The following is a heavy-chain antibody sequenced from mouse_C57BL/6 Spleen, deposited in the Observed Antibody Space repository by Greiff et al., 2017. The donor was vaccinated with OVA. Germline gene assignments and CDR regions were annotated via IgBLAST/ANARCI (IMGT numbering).Heavy chain of an antibody. CDR3: ARGDYGNYDGAMDY. CDR1: GYTFTSYW. CDR2: IDPSDSET. D-gene: IGHD2-1*01. V-gene: IGHV1-52*01. J-gene: IGHJ4*01. Sequence: QVQLQQPGAELVRPGSSVKLSCKASGYTFTSYWMHWVKQRPIQGLEWIGNIDPSDSETHYNQKFKDKATLTVDKSSSTAYMQLSSLTSEDSAVYYCARGDYGNYDGAMDYWGQGTSVTVSS.